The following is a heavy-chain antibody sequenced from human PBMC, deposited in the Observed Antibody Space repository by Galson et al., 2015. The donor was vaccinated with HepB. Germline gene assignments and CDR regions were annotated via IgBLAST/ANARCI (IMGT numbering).Heavy chain of an antibody. CDR1: GYTFTSYD. J-gene: IGHJ6*02. CDR2: MNPNSGNT. Sequence: SVKVSCKASGYTFTSYDINWVRQATGQGLEWMGWMNPNSGNTGYAQKFQGRVTMTRNTSISTAYMELSSLRSEDTAVYYCARDDFWSGSMTSYYDMDVWGQGTTVTVSS. CDR3: ARDDFWSGSMTSYYDMDV. D-gene: IGHD3-3*01. V-gene: IGHV1-8*01.